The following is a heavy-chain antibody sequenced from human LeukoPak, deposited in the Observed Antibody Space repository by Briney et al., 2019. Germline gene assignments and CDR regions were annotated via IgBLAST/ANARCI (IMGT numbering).Heavy chain of an antibody. V-gene: IGHV3-30-3*01. CDR1: GFTFSDYA. CDR2: ISYDGSNK. D-gene: IGHD3-16*02. J-gene: IGHJ6*02. Sequence: PGGSLRLSCAASGFTFSDYALHWVRQVPGKGLEWVAIISYDGSNKFYADSVKGRFTISRDNSKNTVDLQMNSLRGEDTAVYYCSRAGDYVWGSYPHGMDVWGQGTKVTVSS. CDR3: SRAGDYVWGSYPHGMDV.